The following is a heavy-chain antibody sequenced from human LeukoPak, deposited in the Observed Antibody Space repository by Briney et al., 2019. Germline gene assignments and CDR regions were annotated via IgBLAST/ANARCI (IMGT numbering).Heavy chain of an antibody. Sequence: PGGSLRLSCAASGFTISTYWMSWVRQAPGKGLEWVANTNQEGSEKYYVDSVKGRFTISKDNAKNSLYLQMNSPRAEDTAVYYCARDPKWLDYWGQGTQVTVSS. CDR1: GFTISTYW. J-gene: IGHJ4*02. V-gene: IGHV3-7*01. CDR3: ARDPKWLDY. CDR2: TNQEGSEK. D-gene: IGHD5-12*01.